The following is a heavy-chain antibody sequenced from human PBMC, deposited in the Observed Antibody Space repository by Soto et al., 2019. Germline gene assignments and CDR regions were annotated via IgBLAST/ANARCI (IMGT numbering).Heavy chain of an antibody. CDR3: AREGFYAMDV. Sequence: PGGSLRLSCEVSGFTFSSYEMYWVRQAPEKGLEWVAYISSSGETVYYAGSVQGRFTISRDNAKNSLYLQMSSLGAEDTAVYYCAREGFYAMDVWGQGTTVTVSS. CDR1: GFTFSSYE. CDR2: ISSSGETV. D-gene: IGHD2-2*01. V-gene: IGHV3-48*03. J-gene: IGHJ6*02.